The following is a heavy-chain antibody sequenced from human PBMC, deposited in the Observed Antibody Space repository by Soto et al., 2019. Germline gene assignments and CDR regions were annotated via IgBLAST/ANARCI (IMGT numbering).Heavy chain of an antibody. CDR2: IFHSGTT. Sequence: SETLSLTCTLSGGSMSSGDYYWTWIRQQPGKGLEWIGNIFHSGTTYYNQSLKSRLTMSLDTSKNQFSLQLTSMTAADTALYFCARDIYYSGSGSYYPYNWFTPWGQGTLVTV. J-gene: IGHJ5*02. CDR1: GGSMSSGDYY. V-gene: IGHV4-31*03. D-gene: IGHD3-10*01. CDR3: ARDIYYSGSGSYYPYNWFTP.